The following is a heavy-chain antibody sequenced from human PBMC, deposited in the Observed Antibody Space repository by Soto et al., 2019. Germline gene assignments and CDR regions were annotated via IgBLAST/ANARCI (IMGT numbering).Heavy chain of an antibody. Sequence: PGGSLRLSCTASGFTFRNYAMNWVRQAPGKGLEWVSVISSSGGSTYYTDSVKGRFTISRDKSKNTLYLQMNGLRAEDTAVYYCAKGQNDILTGLDHWGQGTLVTVSS. CDR3: AKGQNDILTGLDH. V-gene: IGHV3-23*01. CDR1: GFTFRNYA. J-gene: IGHJ4*02. CDR2: ISSSGGST. D-gene: IGHD3-9*01.